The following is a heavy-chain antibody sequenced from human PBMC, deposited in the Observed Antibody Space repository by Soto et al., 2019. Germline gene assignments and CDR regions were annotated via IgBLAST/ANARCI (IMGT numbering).Heavy chain of an antibody. CDR2: IHTGGET. D-gene: IGHD2-8*01. V-gene: IGHV3-66*01. CDR3: ASAPCSQY. CDR1: GFSVSSNY. J-gene: IGHJ1*01. Sequence: EVQLVESGGGLVQPGGSLRLSCAASGFSVSSNYMNWVRQAPGKGLEWVSIIHTGGETYYADSVKDRFTVSRDNSKNTVFIQINSLRAEDTSVYSCASAPCSQYWGQGTLVTVSS.